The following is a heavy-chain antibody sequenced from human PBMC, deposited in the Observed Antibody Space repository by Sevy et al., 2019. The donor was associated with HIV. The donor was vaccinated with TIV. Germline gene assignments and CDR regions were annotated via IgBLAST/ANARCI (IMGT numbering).Heavy chain of an antibody. CDR1: GGTFSSYA. J-gene: IGHJ6*02. Sequence: ASVKVSCKASGGTFSSYAISWVRQAPGQGLEWMGGIIPIFGTANYAQKFQRRVTITADESTSTAYMELSSLRSEDTAVYYCAGQTRKKYGSGIPHFGMDVWGQGTTVTVSS. D-gene: IGHD3-10*01. V-gene: IGHV1-69*13. CDR3: AGQTRKKYGSGIPHFGMDV. CDR2: IIPIFGTA.